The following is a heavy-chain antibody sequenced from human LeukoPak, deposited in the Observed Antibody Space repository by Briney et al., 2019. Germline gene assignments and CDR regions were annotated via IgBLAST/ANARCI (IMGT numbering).Heavy chain of an antibody. CDR1: GFTFSSYS. J-gene: IGHJ4*02. CDR3: ARDRQLWFNDY. D-gene: IGHD5-18*01. V-gene: IGHV3-21*01. CDR2: ISSSSSYI. Sequence: GGSLRPSCAASGFTFSSYSMNWVRQAPGKGLEWVSSISSSSSYIYYADSVKGRFTISRDNAKNSLYLQMNSLRAEDTAVYYCARDRQLWFNDYWGQGTLVTVSS.